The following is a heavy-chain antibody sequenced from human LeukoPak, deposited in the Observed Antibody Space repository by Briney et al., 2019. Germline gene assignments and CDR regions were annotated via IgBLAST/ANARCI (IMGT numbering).Heavy chain of an antibody. Sequence: SVKVSCKASGGTFSSYAISWVRQAPGQGLEWMGGIIPIFGTANYAQKFQGRVTITADESTSTAYMELSSLRSEDTAVYYCAKGAVVVAAIYYYYGMDVWGQGTTVTVSS. CDR1: GGTFSSYA. V-gene: IGHV1-69*01. CDR2: IIPIFGTA. D-gene: IGHD2-15*01. CDR3: AKGAVVVAAIYYYYGMDV. J-gene: IGHJ6*02.